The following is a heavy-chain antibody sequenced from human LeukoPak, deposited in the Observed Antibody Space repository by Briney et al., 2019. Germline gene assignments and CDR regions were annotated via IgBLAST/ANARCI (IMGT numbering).Heavy chain of an antibody. CDR3: ASRIAAAGVDY. J-gene: IGHJ4*02. V-gene: IGHV1-69*04. D-gene: IGHD6-13*01. CDR2: IIPILGIA. Sequence: GASVKVSCKASGGTFSSYAISWVRQAPGQGLEWMGRIIPILGIANYAQKFQGRVTTTADKSTSTAYMELSSLRSEDTAVYYCASRIAAAGVDYWGQGTLVTVSS. CDR1: GGTFSSYA.